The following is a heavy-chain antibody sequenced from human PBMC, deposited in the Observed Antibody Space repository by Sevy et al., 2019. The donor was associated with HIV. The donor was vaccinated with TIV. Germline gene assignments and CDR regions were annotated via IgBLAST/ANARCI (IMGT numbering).Heavy chain of an antibody. J-gene: IGHJ6*02. D-gene: IGHD6-13*01. Sequence: GGSLRLSCAASGFTFSSYSMNWVRQAPGKGLEWVSYISSSSSTIYYADSVKGRFTISRDNAKNSLYLQMNSLRAEDTAVYYCAREGAAAGTSYDGLDXWGQGTMVTVSS. CDR1: GFTFSSYS. V-gene: IGHV3-48*01. CDR2: ISSSSSTI. CDR3: AREGAAAGTSYDGLDX.